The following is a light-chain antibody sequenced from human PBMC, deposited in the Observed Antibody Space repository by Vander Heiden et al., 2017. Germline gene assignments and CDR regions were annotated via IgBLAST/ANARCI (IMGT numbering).Light chain of an antibody. J-gene: IGKJ4*01. CDR1: QSVTNSY. CDR3: QQYGSSPLT. Sequence: DIVLTQSPGTLSLSPGESAPLSCSASQSVTNSYLAWYQQKPGQAPRLLIYGASSRATGIPDRFSGSGSGTDFTLTISRLEPEDFAVYYCQQYGSSPLTFGGGTKVEIK. CDR2: GAS. V-gene: IGKV3-20*01.